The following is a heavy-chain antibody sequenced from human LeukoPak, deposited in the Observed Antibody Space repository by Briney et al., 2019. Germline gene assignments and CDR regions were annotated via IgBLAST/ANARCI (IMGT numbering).Heavy chain of an antibody. J-gene: IGHJ4*02. V-gene: IGHV3-43*02. CDR3: AKDQGASGWGAFDY. Sequence: PGGSLRLSCEASGFTFSNFWMHWVRQAPGKGLEWVSFISGDGRTTYYPDSVKGRFTISRDNSRNSLYLQMNSLRTEDTALYYCAKDQGASGWGAFDYWGQGTLVTVSS. CDR1: GFTFSNFW. D-gene: IGHD6-19*01. CDR2: ISGDGRTT.